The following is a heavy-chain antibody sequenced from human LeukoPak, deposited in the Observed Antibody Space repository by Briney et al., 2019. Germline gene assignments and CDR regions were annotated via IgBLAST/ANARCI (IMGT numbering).Heavy chain of an antibody. V-gene: IGHV3-15*01. Sequence: GGPLRLSCAASGFTFSNAWMSWVRQAPGKGLEWVGRIKSKTDGGTTDYAAPVKGRFTISRDDSKNALYLQMNSLKTEDTAVYYCTTEERVSSGYCSGGSCYIDYWGQGTLVTVSS. CDR3: TTEERVSSGYCSGGSCYIDY. D-gene: IGHD2-15*01. J-gene: IGHJ4*02. CDR2: IKSKTDGGTT. CDR1: GFTFSNAW.